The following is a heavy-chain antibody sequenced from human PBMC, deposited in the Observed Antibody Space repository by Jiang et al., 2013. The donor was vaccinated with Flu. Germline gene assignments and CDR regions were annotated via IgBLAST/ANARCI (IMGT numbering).Heavy chain of an antibody. CDR3: ARDEVVAAATAWFDP. V-gene: IGHV1-46*01. D-gene: IGHD2-15*01. CDR2: INPSGGST. CDR1: GYTFISYF. Sequence: GAEVKKPGASVKVSRKASGYTFISYFIHWVRQAPGQGLEWMGIINPSGGSTDYAQKFQGRVTMTRDTSTSTVYMELSSLRSEDTAVYYCARDEVVAAATAWFDPWGQGT. J-gene: IGHJ5*02.